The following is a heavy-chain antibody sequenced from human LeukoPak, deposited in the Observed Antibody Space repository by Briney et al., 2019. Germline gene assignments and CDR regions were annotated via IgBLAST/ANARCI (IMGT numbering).Heavy chain of an antibody. CDR2: IYYSGST. D-gene: IGHD3-10*01. Sequence: SETLSLTCTLSGGSISTYYWSWIRQPPGKGLEWIGYIYYSGSTNYNPSLKSRVTISVDTSKNQFSLKLSSVSAADTAVYYCARSVGEKTPFDYWGQGTLVTVSS. V-gene: IGHV4-59*01. CDR1: GGSISTYY. J-gene: IGHJ4*02. CDR3: ARSVGEKTPFDY.